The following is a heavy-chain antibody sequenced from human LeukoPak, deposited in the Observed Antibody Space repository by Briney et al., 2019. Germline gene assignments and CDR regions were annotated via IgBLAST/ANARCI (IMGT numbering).Heavy chain of an antibody. CDR3: ARGTPAAIYYFDY. CDR1: GYTFTGYY. CDR2: INPNSGGT. J-gene: IGHJ4*02. Sequence: ASVKVSCKASGYTFTGYYMHWARQAPGQGLEWMGWINPNSGGTNYAQKFQGRVTMTRDTSISTAYMELSRPRSDDTAVYYCARGTPAAIYYFDYWGQGTLVTVSS. V-gene: IGHV1-2*02. D-gene: IGHD5-18*01.